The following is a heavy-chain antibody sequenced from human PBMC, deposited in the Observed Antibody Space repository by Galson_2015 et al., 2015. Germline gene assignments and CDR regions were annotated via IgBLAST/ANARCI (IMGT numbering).Heavy chain of an antibody. V-gene: IGHV1-18*01. CDR2: ISAYNGNT. CDR3: AASKSIYYYYYMDV. Sequence: SVKVSCKASGYTFTSYGISWVRQAPGQGLEWMGWISAYNGNTNYAQKFQERVTITRDMSTSTAYMELSSLRSEGTAVYYCAASKSIYYYYYMDVWGKGTTVTVSS. J-gene: IGHJ6*03. CDR1: GYTFTSYG.